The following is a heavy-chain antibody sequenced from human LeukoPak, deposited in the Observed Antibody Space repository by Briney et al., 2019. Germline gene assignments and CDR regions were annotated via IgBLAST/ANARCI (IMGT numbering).Heavy chain of an antibody. Sequence: PGGSLRLSCAASGFTFSSYGMHWVRQAPGKGLEWVAVISYDGSNKYYADSVKGRFTISRDNSKNTLYLQMNSLRAEDTAVYYCAPDEHYWGQGTLVTVSS. J-gene: IGHJ4*02. CDR1: GFTFSSYG. V-gene: IGHV3-30*03. CDR3: APDEHY. CDR2: ISYDGSNK. D-gene: IGHD2-2*01.